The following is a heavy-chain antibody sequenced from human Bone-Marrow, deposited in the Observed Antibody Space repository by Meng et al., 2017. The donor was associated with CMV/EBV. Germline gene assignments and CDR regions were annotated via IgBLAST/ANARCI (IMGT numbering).Heavy chain of an antibody. J-gene: IGHJ3*02. V-gene: IGHV3-74*01. CDR1: GFTFSSYA. D-gene: IGHD2-2*03. CDR2: INSDGSST. Sequence: GGSLRLSCAASGFTFSSYAMHWVRQAPGKGLVWVSRINSDGSSTSYADSVKGRFTISRDNAKNTLYLQMNSLRAEDTAVYYCARVGYCSSTSCYEDDDAFDIWGQGTMVTVSS. CDR3: ARVGYCSSTSCYEDDDAFDI.